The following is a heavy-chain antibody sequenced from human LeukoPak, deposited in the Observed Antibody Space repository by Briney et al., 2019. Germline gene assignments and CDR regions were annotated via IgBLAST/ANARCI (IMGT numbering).Heavy chain of an antibody. J-gene: IGHJ2*01. CDR2: ISYDGSNK. V-gene: IGHV3-30-3*02. D-gene: IGHD2-2*01. Sequence: PGRSLRLSCAASGFTFSSYAMHWVRQAPGKGLEWVAVISYDGSNKYYADSVKGRFTISRDNSKNTLYLQINSLRAEDTAVYYCAKNPYQLFRYSYFDLWGRGTRVIVSS. CDR1: GFTFSSYA. CDR3: AKNPYQLFRYSYFDL.